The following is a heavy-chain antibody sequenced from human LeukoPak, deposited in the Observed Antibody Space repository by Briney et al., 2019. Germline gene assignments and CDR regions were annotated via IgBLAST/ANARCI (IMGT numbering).Heavy chain of an antibody. Sequence: ASVKVSFKASGYTFTGYYMHWVRQAPGQGLEWMGWINPNSGGTNYAQKFQGRVTMTRDTSISTAYMELSRLRSDDTAVYYCARDWGNSLSIYYMDVWGKGTTVTVSS. CDR3: ARDWGNSLSIYYMDV. CDR2: INPNSGGT. CDR1: GYTFTGYY. D-gene: IGHD3-16*01. J-gene: IGHJ6*03. V-gene: IGHV1-2*02.